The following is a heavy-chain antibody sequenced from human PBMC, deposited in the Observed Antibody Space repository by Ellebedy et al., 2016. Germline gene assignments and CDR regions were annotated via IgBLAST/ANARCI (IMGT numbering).Heavy chain of an antibody. CDR1: GYSFPTYW. V-gene: IGHV5-10-1*01. J-gene: IGHJ6*02. Sequence: ASVKVSCKPSGYSFPTYWISWVRQMPGGGLEWMGRIDPSDSYTQYSPSFQGHVSMSVDESINTVYLQWASLRASDTAIYYCARSGVGSNPYYYYGMDVWGRGTTVTVSS. CDR3: ARSGVGSNPYYYYGMDV. CDR2: IDPSDSYT. D-gene: IGHD4-23*01.